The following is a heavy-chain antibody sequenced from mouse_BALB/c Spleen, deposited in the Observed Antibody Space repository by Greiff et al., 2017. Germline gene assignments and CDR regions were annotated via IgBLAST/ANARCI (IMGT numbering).Heavy chain of an antibody. D-gene: IGHD1-1*01. CDR3: ARVHYYGSSYWYFDV. CDR1: GFTFSDFY. Sequence: EVKLMESGGGLVQPGGSLRLSCATSGFTFSDFYMEWVRQPPGKRLEWIAASRNKANDYTTEYSASVKGRFIVSRDTSQSILYLQMNALRAEDTAIYYCARVHYYGSSYWYFDVWGAGTTVTVSS. J-gene: IGHJ1*01. CDR2: SRNKANDYTT. V-gene: IGHV7-1*02.